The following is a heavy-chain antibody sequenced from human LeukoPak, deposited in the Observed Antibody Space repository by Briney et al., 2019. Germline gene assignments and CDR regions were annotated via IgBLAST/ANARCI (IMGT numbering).Heavy chain of an antibody. V-gene: IGHV1-2*02. CDR3: ARPRTSGWIHDVYDI. D-gene: IGHD6-19*01. CDR1: GYTFTDHY. J-gene: IGHJ3*02. Sequence: ASVKVSCKASGYTFTDHYMHWVRQAPGQGPEWMGWMNPNSGGTKYAQKFLGRVTMTRDTSISTAYMELSGLRFDDTAVYYCARPRTSGWIHDVYDIWGQGTMVTVPS. CDR2: MNPNSGGT.